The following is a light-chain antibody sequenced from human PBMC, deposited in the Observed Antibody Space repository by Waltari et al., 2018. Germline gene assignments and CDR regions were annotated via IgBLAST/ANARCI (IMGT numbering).Light chain of an antibody. CDR2: GAS. CDR3: QQYGTSPPYT. CDR1: QSFSGRF. Sequence: EIVLTQSPGTLSLSPGERDTLSCRASQSFSGRFLAWYQQKPGQAPRLLIYGASKRATGIPDRFSGSESETDFTLAISRLEPEDCAVYFCQQYGTSPPYTFGQGTKLEIK. V-gene: IGKV3-20*01. J-gene: IGKJ2*01.